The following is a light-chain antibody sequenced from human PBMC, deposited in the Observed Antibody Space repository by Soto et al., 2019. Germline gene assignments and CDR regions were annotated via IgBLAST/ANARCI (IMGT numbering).Light chain of an antibody. CDR3: SSYAGSSWV. V-gene: IGLV2-8*01. J-gene: IGLJ3*02. Sequence: QSALTQPPSASGSPGQSVTISCTGTSSDVGAYNYVSWYQQHPRKAPKLMIYDVSKRPSGVPYRFSGSKSGNAASLTVSGLQGEDEADYYCSSYAGSSWVFGGGTKLTVL. CDR1: SSDVGAYNY. CDR2: DVS.